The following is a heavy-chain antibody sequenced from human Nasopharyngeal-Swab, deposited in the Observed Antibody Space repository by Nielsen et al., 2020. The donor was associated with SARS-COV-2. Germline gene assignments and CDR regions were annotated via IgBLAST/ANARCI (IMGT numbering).Heavy chain of an antibody. D-gene: IGHD5-18*01. J-gene: IGHJ5*02. CDR2: IYYSGST. CDR3: AREEARGGRVIGYSYGYPQNFHNWFDP. CDR1: GGSVSSGSYY. V-gene: IGHV4-61*01. Sequence: SETLSLTCTVSGGSVSSGSYYWSWIRQPPGKGLEWIGYIYYSGSTNYNPSLKSRVTISVDTSKNQFSLKLSSVTAADTAVYYCAREEARGGRVIGYSYGYPQNFHNWFDPWGQGTLVTVSS.